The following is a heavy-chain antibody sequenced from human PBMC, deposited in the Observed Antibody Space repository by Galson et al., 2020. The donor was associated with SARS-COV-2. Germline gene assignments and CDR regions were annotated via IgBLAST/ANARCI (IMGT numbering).Heavy chain of an antibody. V-gene: IGHV1-69*01. Sequence: KISCKASGGTFSSYAFSWVRQAPGQGLEWMGGIIPILRTSDYAKKFQGRLTLTADESTSTDYMELSSLTSEDTAVYYCARGRREGGYVAYWGQGTLVTVSS. CDR1: GGTFSSYA. CDR2: IIPILRTS. D-gene: IGHD5-12*01. J-gene: IGHJ4*02. CDR3: ARGRREGGYVAY.